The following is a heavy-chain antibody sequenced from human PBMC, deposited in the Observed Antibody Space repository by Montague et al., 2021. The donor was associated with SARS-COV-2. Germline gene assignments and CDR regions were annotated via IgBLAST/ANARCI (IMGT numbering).Heavy chain of an antibody. V-gene: IGHV4-59*01. CDR3: ARAPVAHITIVGVFTSFDY. Sequence: SETLSLTCTVSGGSISSYYWSWIRQPPGKGLEWIGYIYYSGSTNYNPSLKSRVTISVDTSKNQFSLKLSSVTAADTAVYYCARAPVAHITIVGVFTSFDYWGQGTLVTVSS. D-gene: IGHD3-3*01. J-gene: IGHJ4*02. CDR2: IYYSGST. CDR1: GGSISSYY.